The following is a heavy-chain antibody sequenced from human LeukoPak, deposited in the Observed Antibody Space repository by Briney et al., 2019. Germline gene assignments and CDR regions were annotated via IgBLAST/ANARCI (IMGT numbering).Heavy chain of an antibody. V-gene: IGHV4-34*01. J-gene: IGHJ4*02. D-gene: IGHD2-15*01. CDR2: INHSGST. CDR1: GGSFSGYY. Sequence: PSETLSLTCAVYGGSFSGYYWSWIRQPPGKGLEWIGEINHSGSTNYNPSLKSRATISVDTSKNQFSLKLSSVTAADTAVYYCARGPDIVVVVAAYFDYWGQGTLVTVSS. CDR3: ARGPDIVVVVAAYFDY.